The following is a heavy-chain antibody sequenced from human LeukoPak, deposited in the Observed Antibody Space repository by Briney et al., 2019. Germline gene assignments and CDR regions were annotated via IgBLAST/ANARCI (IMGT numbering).Heavy chain of an antibody. CDR3: AKDYSGSWYYFDY. Sequence: GGSLRLSCAASKFTFSNYAMTWVRQAPGKGLEWVSTISSSGGSIFYSDSVKGRFTISRDNSKNTVYLQMNSLRAEDTAIYYCAKDYSGSWYYFDYWGQGTLATVSS. CDR2: ISSSGGSI. V-gene: IGHV3-23*01. D-gene: IGHD6-13*01. J-gene: IGHJ4*02. CDR1: KFTFSNYA.